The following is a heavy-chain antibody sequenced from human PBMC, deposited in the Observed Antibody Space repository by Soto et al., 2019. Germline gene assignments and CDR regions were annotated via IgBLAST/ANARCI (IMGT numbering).Heavy chain of an antibody. CDR1: GGSVGSGEYY. CDR2: IYDSGIT. J-gene: IGHJ3*01. Sequence: QVQLQKSGPGLVKPSQTLSLACTVSGGSVGSGEYYYSWIRQPPGKGLEWIGYIYDSGITNYTPSLIGRVTMSLDRSNNQVSLKLSSVTAADTAVYFCARDVAHGYTENVWGQGTMVTVSS. CDR3: ARDVAHGYTENV. V-gene: IGHV4-30-4*01. D-gene: IGHD5-18*01.